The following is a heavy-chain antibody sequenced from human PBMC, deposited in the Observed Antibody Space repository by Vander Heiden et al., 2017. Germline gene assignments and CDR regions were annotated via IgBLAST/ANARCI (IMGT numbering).Heavy chain of an antibody. CDR2: IYYSGST. CDR3: ARPVGSSGSYY. V-gene: IGHV4-39*01. D-gene: IGHD3-22*01. Sequence: QLQLQESGPGLVKPSETLSLTCTVSGGSISSSSYYWGWIRQPPGKGLEWIGSIYYSGSTYDNPSLKSRVTISVDTSKNQFSMKMSSVTAADTAVYYFARPVGSSGSYYWGQGTLVTVYS. CDR1: GGSISSSSYY. J-gene: IGHJ4*02.